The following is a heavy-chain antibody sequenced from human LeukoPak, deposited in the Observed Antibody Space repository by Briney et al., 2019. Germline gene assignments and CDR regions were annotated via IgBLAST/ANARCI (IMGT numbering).Heavy chain of an antibody. CDR2: IKRDGSDT. D-gene: IGHD3-22*01. V-gene: IGHV3-7*01. CDR3: ARDANYYDSRGENYFNC. J-gene: IGHJ4*02. CDR1: GFAFSSYW. Sequence: GGSLRLSYAASGFAFSSYWMSWVRQAPGKGLEWVANIKRDGSDTYYVDSAKGRFTISRDNAKNSLYLQLNSLRAEDTAVYYCARDANYYDSRGENYFNCWGQGTLVTVSS.